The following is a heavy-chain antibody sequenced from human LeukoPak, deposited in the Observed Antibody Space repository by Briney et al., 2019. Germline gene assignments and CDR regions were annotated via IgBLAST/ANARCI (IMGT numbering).Heavy chain of an antibody. CDR3: AKDASNLVAATAIDS. CDR1: GYTFTGYY. V-gene: IGHV1-2*02. Sequence: ASVKVSCKASGYTFTGYYMHWVRQAPGQGLEWMGWINPNSGGTNYAQKFQGRVTMTRDTSISTAYMELSRLRSDDTAVYYCAKDASNLVAATAIDSWGQGTLVTVSS. D-gene: IGHD2-15*01. J-gene: IGHJ4*02. CDR2: INPNSGGT.